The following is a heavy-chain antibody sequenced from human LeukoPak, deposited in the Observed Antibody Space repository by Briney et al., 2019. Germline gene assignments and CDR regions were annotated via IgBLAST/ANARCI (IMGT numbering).Heavy chain of an antibody. Sequence: SETLSLTCTVSGGSISPYSWSWIRQSPGKGLEWIGWIHYSGGTRYNPSLKSRVIISVDTSKNQFSLKVTSVTAADTATYYCARGRSNYYGMDVWGQGTTVTVSS. V-gene: IGHV4-59*01. D-gene: IGHD1-26*01. CDR3: ARGRSNYYGMDV. CDR2: IHYSGGT. J-gene: IGHJ6*02. CDR1: GGSISPYS.